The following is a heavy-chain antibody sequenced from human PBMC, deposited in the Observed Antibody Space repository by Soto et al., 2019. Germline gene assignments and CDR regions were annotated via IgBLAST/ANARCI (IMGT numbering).Heavy chain of an antibody. J-gene: IGHJ4*02. D-gene: IGHD3-22*01. CDR1: GFTFSSYA. Sequence: GGSLRISCAASGFTFSSYAMSWVRQAPGKGLEWVSAISGSGGSTYYADSVKGRFTISRDNSKNTLYLQMNSLRAEDTAVYYCAKAGTNYYSSSGYYHFGYWGQGTLVTVSS. CDR3: AKAGTNYYSSSGYYHFGY. V-gene: IGHV3-23*01. CDR2: ISGSGGST.